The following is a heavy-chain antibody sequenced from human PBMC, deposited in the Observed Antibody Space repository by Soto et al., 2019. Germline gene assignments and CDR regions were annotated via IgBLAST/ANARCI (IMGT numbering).Heavy chain of an antibody. CDR2: MSGSGGST. Sequence: EVQLLESGGVLVQPGGSLRLSCAASGFTFSSYAMSWVLQAPGKGLEWVPAMSGSGGSTYYADSVKGRFTISSDNSNNTLYLPINSLRAEDTAVYYCAKVLRCCAMPGPDYWGQGTLVTVSS. CDR1: GFTFSSYA. D-gene: IGHD2-2*01. V-gene: IGHV3-23*01. CDR3: AKVLRCCAMPGPDY. J-gene: IGHJ4*02.